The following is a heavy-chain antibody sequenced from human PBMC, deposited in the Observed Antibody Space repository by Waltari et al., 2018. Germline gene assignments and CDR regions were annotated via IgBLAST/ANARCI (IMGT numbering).Heavy chain of an antibody. CDR3: ARGPVLRFLEWLSRGPTFDY. Sequence: QVQLQQWGAGLLKPSETLSLTCAVYGGSFSGYYWSWIRQPPGKGLEWIGEINHSGSTNYTPALKSLVTISVDTSKNQFSLKLSSVTAADTAVYYCARGPVLRFLEWLSRGPTFDYWGQGTLVTVSS. CDR2: INHSGST. V-gene: IGHV4-34*01. CDR1: GGSFSGYY. D-gene: IGHD3-3*01. J-gene: IGHJ4*02.